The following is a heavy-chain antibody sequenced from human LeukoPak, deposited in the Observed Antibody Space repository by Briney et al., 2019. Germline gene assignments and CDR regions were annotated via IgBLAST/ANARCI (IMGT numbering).Heavy chain of an antibody. D-gene: IGHD3-3*01. CDR1: GFTFSSYA. CDR3: AKVQGYDFWSGYSGFDY. J-gene: IGHJ4*02. CDR2: ISYDGSNK. V-gene: IGHV3-30-3*01. Sequence: GRSLRLSCAASGFTFSSYAMHWVRQAPGKGLEWVAVISYDGSNKYYADSVKGRFTISRDNSKNTLYLQMNSLRAEDTAVYYCAKVQGYDFWSGYSGFDYWGQGTLVTVSS.